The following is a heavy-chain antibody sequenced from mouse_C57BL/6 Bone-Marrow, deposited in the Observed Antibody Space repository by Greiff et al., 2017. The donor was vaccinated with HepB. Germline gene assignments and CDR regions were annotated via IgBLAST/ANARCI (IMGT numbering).Heavy chain of an antibody. CDR3: ARGVYSFAY. CDR2: ISYDGSN. J-gene: IGHJ3*01. V-gene: IGHV3-6*01. CDR1: GYSITSGYY. D-gene: IGHD1-1*01. Sequence: EVQLQESGPGLVKPSQSLSLTCSVTGYSITSGYYWNWIRQFPGNKLEWMGYISYDGSNNYNPSLNNRISITRDTSKNQFFLKLNSVTTEDTATYYCARGVYSFAYWGQGTLVTVSA.